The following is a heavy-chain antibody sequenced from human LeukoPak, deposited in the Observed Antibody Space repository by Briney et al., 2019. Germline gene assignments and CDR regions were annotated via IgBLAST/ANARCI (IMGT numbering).Heavy chain of an antibody. CDR2: IDPSDSHA. V-gene: IGHV5-10-1*01. CDR1: GSTFTSYW. Sequence: PGASLQISCKGSGSTFTSYWITWGRQLPGKGLEWMGRIDPSDSHASYSPSLQGHVTISADKSINTAYLQWSSLKASDTAMYYCARHDCSGGSCPLAYWGQGTLVTVPS. J-gene: IGHJ4*02. CDR3: ARHDCSGGSCPLAY. D-gene: IGHD2-15*01.